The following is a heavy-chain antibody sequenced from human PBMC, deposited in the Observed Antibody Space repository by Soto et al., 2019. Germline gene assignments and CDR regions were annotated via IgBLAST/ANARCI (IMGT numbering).Heavy chain of an antibody. CDR1: GFTFSSYI. J-gene: IGHJ6*01. CDR2: ISSSSSYI. CDR3: ARDVRDGYNYDYYYGMDV. V-gene: IGHV3-21*01. Sequence: GGSLRLSCAASGFTFSSYIMNWVRQAPGKGLEWVSSISSSSSYIYYADSVKGRFTISRDNAKNSLYLQMNSLRAEDTAVYYCARDVRDGYNYDYYYGMDVWGQGTTVNVSS. D-gene: IGHD5-12*01.